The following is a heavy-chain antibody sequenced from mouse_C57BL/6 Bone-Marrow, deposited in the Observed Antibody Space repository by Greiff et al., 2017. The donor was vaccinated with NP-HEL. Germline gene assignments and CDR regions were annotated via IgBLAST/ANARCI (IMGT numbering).Heavy chain of an antibody. CDR1: GYTFTSYT. V-gene: IGHV1-4*01. CDR2: INPSSGYT. Sequence: QVQLQQSGAELARPGASVKMSCKASGYTFTSYTMHRVNQRLGQGLEWIGYINPSSGYTKYNQKFKNKATLTADKSPSTAYMQRSSLASKDSAVYYCANLFYWGQGTTLTVSS. J-gene: IGHJ2*01. CDR3: ANLFY.